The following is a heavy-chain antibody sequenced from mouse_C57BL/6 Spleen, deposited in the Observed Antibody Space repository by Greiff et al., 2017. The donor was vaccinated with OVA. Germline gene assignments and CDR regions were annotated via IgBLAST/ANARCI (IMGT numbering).Heavy chain of an antibody. Sequence: VQLKQPGAELVRPGTSVKLSCKASGYTFTSYWMHWVKQRPGQGLEWIGVIDPSDSYTNYNQKFKGKATLTVDTSSSTAYMQLSSLTSEDSAVYYCARREYGNYDAMDYWGQGTSVTVSS. D-gene: IGHD2-1*01. V-gene: IGHV1-59*01. J-gene: IGHJ4*01. CDR2: IDPSDSYT. CDR1: GYTFTSYW. CDR3: ARREYGNYDAMDY.